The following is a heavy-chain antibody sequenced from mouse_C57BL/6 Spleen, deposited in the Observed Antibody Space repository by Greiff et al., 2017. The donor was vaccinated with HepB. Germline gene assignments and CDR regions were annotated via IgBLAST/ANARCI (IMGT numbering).Heavy chain of an antibody. V-gene: IGHV1-61*01. CDR3: ARLDGYFYYYAMDY. D-gene: IGHD2-3*01. CDR1: GYTFTSYW. CDR2: IYPSDSET. J-gene: IGHJ4*01. Sequence: QVQLQQPGAELVRPGSSVKLSCKASGYTFTSYWMDWVKQRPGQGLEWIGNIYPSDSETHYNQKFKDKATLTVDKSSSTAYMQLSSLTSEDSAVYYCARLDGYFYYYAMDYWGQGTSVTVSS.